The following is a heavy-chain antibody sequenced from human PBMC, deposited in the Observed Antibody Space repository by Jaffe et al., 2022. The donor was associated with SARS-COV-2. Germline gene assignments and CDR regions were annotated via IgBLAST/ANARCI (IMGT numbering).Heavy chain of an antibody. CDR1: GFTFTDYY. V-gene: IGHV3-11*01. J-gene: IGHJ4*02. CDR2: ISSSGHDI. Sequence: QAHVVESGGDLVKPGGSLRLSCVASGFTFTDYYLSWFRQAPGKGLECLAYISSSGHDILYADSVKGRFTISLDNTKSSLFLQMNSLRAEDTAVYYCTKHTRVPDFWGQGTLVTVSS. D-gene: IGHD2-21*01. CDR3: TKHTRVPDF.